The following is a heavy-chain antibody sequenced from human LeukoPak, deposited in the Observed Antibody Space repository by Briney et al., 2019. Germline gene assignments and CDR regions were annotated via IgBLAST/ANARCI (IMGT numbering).Heavy chain of an antibody. CDR1: GGSFSGYY. CDR2: INHSGST. D-gene: IGHD3-22*01. V-gene: IGHV4-34*01. Sequence: SETLSLTCAVYGGSFSGYYWSWIRQPPGKGLEWIGEINHSGSTNYNPSLKSRVTISVDTSKNQFSLKLSSVTAADTAVYYCARTISMIVVGFDYWGQGTLVTVSS. CDR3: ARTISMIVVGFDY. J-gene: IGHJ4*02.